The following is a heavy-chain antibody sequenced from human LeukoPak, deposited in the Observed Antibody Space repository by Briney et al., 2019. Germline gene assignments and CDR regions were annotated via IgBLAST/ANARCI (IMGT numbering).Heavy chain of an antibody. Sequence: PSETLSLTCTVSGGSISSYYWSWFRQPPGKGLEWIGYVYYSGSTKYNPSLKSRVTISVDTSQNQFSLKLSSVTAADTAVYYCARRSGYGMDVWGQGTTVTVSS. J-gene: IGHJ6*02. V-gene: IGHV4-59*01. CDR2: VYYSGST. CDR3: ARRSGYGMDV. D-gene: IGHD1-26*01. CDR1: GGSISSYY.